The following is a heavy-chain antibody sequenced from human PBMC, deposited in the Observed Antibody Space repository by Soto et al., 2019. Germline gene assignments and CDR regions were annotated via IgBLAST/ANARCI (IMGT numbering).Heavy chain of an antibody. V-gene: IGHV1-69*13. Sequence: SVKVSCKASGGTFSSYAISWVRQAPGQGLEWMGGIIPIFGTANYAQKFQGRVTITADESTSTAYMELSSLRSEDTAVYYCAGEYCGGDCYHSDYYGMDVWGQGTTVTVSS. CDR2: IIPIFGTA. CDR3: AGEYCGGDCYHSDYYGMDV. CDR1: GGTFSSYA. D-gene: IGHD2-21*02. J-gene: IGHJ6*02.